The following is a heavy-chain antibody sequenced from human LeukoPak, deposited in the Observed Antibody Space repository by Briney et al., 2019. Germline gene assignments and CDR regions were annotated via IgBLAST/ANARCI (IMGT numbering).Heavy chain of an antibody. V-gene: IGHV4-30-4*01. Sequence: PSETLSLTCTVSGGSISSGDYYWSWIRQPPGKGLEWIGYIYYSGSTYYNPSLKSRVTISVDTSKNQFSLKLSSVTAADTAVYYCARVPSRHSSGYIRFDPWGQGTLVTVSS. CDR3: ARVPSRHSSGYIRFDP. D-gene: IGHD3-22*01. J-gene: IGHJ5*02. CDR1: GGSISSGDYY. CDR2: IYYSGST.